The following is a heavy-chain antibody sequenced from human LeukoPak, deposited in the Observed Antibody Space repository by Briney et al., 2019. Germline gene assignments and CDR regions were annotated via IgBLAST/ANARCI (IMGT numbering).Heavy chain of an antibody. D-gene: IGHD1-26*01. V-gene: IGHV4-39*07. CDR1: GGSISSSSYY. CDR2: IYYSGST. Sequence: SETLSLTCTVSGGSISSSSYYWGWIRQPPGKGLEWIGSIYYSGSTYYNPSLKSRVTISVDTSKNQFSLKLSSVTAADTAVYYCARDQWELPLDAFDIWGQGTMVTVSS. CDR3: ARDQWELPLDAFDI. J-gene: IGHJ3*02.